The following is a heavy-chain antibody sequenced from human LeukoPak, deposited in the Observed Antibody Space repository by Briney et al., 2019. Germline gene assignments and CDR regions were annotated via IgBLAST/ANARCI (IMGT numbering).Heavy chain of an antibody. CDR3: ARRGGLPAYYAFDI. CDR2: IYHSGST. CDR1: GGPISSSNW. Sequence: SGTLSLTCAVSGGPISSSNWRSSVRPPPGTGLEGIGEIYHSGSTNYNPSLKSRVTISVDKSKNQCSVKLSSVTAADTAVYYCARRGGLPAYYAFDIWGQGTMVTVSS. V-gene: IGHV4-4*02. D-gene: IGHD3-16*01. J-gene: IGHJ3*02.